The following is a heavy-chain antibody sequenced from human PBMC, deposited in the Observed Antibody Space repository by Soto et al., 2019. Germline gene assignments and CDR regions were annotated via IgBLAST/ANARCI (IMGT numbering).Heavy chain of an antibody. V-gene: IGHV3-11*01. Sequence: GGSLRLSCAASGFTFRDYYMTWIRQAPGKGLEWVSHISSSGSATYYADSVKGRFIISRDNAKSSLYLQMNSLRAEDTAVYYCASVVVGATRQTGSDHWGQGTLVTVSS. CDR1: GFTFRDYY. J-gene: IGHJ4*02. CDR3: ASVVVGATRQTGSDH. D-gene: IGHD2-15*01. CDR2: ISSSGSAT.